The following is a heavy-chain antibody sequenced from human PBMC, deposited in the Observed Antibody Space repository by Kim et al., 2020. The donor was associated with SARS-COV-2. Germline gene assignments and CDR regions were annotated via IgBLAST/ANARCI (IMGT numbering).Heavy chain of an antibody. Sequence: GGSLRLSCAASGFTFSSYAMHWVRQAPGKGLEWVAVISYDGSNKYYADSVKGRFTISRDNSKNTLYLQINSLRAEDTTVYYCARDAGYCSSTSCRTYWY. D-gene: IGHD2-2*01. V-gene: IGHV3-30*04. J-gene: IGHJ2*01. CDR3: ARDAGYCSSTSCRTYWY. CDR2: ISYDGSNK. CDR1: GFTFSSYA.